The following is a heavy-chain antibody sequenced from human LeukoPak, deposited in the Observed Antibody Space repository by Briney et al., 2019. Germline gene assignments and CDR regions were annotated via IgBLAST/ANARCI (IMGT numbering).Heavy chain of an antibody. Sequence: GGSLRLSCAASGFTFSSSWMHWVRQAPGKGLVWVSRISSDGSSTSYADSVKGRFTISRDNAKNSLYLQMNSLRAEDTAVYYCARVGARQILEYWGQGTLVTVSS. CDR1: GFTFSSSW. CDR2: ISSDGSST. V-gene: IGHV3-74*01. J-gene: IGHJ4*02. D-gene: IGHD4-17*01. CDR3: ARVGARQILEY.